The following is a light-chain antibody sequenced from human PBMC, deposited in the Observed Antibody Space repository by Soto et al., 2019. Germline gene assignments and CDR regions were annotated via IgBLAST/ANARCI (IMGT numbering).Light chain of an antibody. CDR1: QSVSSSY. CDR2: DVS. Sequence: EIVLTQSPGTLSLSPGERVTLSCRSSQSVSSSYLAWYQQKPGQAPRLLIYDVSSRATGIPDRFSGSGSGTDFTLTISRLEPEEFAVYYCQQYGSSPTFGRGTKVEIK. J-gene: IGKJ1*01. V-gene: IGKV3-20*01. CDR3: QQYGSSPT.